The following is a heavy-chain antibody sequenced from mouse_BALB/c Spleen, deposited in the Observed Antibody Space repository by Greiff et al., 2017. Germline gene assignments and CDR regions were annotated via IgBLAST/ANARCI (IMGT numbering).Heavy chain of an antibody. Sequence: EVQRVESGGGLVKPGGSLKLSCAASGFTFSSYTMSWVRQTPEKRLEWVATISSGGSYTYYPDSVKGRFTISRDNAKNTLYLQMSSLKSEDTAMYYCTRDRVYFDYWGQGTTLTVSS. D-gene: IGHD3-3*01. CDR1: GFTFSSYT. CDR3: TRDRVYFDY. J-gene: IGHJ2*01. CDR2: ISSGGSYT. V-gene: IGHV5-6-4*01.